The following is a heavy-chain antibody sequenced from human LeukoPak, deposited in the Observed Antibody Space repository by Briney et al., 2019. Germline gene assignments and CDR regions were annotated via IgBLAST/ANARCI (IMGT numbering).Heavy chain of an antibody. CDR1: GXSISTTSNY. CDR3: ARQNYYDSNGYYYYFDY. J-gene: IGHJ4*02. Sequence: SETLSLTWTVSGXSISTTSNYWGWIRQPPGKGQEWIGSISHSGSTYYNPSLKSRLTMSVDTSKNQFSLKLTSVTAADTAVYYCARQNYYDSNGYYYYFDYWGQGTLVTVSS. CDR2: ISHSGST. V-gene: IGHV4-39*01. D-gene: IGHD3-22*01.